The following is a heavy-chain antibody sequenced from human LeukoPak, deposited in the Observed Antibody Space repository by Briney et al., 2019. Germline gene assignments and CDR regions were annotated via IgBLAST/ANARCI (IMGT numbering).Heavy chain of an antibody. V-gene: IGHV3-7*01. CDR1: GFTFSGYW. CDR3: AREEGYSGYEADYFDY. CDR2: IKQDGSEK. D-gene: IGHD5-12*01. J-gene: IGHJ4*02. Sequence: GESLRLSCAASGFTFSGYWMSWVRQAQGNGMEWVANIKQDGSEKCNVDSVKGRFTISRDNAKNSLYLQMNSLRAEDTAVYYCAREEGYSGYEADYFDYWGQGTLVTVSS.